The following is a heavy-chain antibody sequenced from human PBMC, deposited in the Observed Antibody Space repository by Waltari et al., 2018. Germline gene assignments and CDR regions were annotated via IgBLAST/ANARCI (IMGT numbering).Heavy chain of an antibody. CDR1: GDSVSSPYW. CDR3: ARDRGRGLYLDT. D-gene: IGHD2-15*01. CDR2: VHGSGRT. Sequence: QLQLQESGPGLVKPSGTLSLTCAVSGDSVSSPYWWSWVRQSPQKRLEWLGQVHGSGRTNYNPSFASRITVSLDTSNNLFALKVTSATAADTAVYYCARDRGRGLYLDTWGPGTLVTVSP. J-gene: IGHJ5*02. V-gene: IGHV4-4*02.